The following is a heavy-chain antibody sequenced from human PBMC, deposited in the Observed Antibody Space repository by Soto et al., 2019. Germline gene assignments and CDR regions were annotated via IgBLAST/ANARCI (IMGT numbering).Heavy chain of an antibody. V-gene: IGHV3-15*01. CDR2: IKSKSDGETA. CDR3: TTIVLVPLDH. J-gene: IGHJ4*02. CDR1: VFTVTNAW. Sequence: GSLRLSCRTSVFTVTNAWMNWVRLTAGNGLGWVGRIKSKSDGETAEYAAPVKGRFIISRDDSTDTLYLEMNNLTSEDSAVYYCTTIVLVPLDHWGQGVLVTVSS. D-gene: IGHD3-22*01.